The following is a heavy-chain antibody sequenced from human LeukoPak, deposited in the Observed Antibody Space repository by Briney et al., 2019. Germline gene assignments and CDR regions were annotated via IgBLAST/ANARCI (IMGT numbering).Heavy chain of an antibody. CDR2: IYHSGST. CDR3: AREVVAAPGTVDY. J-gene: IGHJ4*01. V-gene: IGHV4-38-2*02. Sequence: SETLSLTCTVSGYSISSGYYWGWIRQPPGKGLEWIGSIYHSGSTYYNPSLKSRVTISVDTSKNQFSLKLSSVTAADTAVYYCAREVVAAPGTVDYWGQGTLVTVSS. CDR1: GYSISSGYY. D-gene: IGHD6-13*01.